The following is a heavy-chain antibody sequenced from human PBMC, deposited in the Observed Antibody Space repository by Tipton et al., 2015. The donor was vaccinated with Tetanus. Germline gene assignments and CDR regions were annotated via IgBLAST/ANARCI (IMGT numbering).Heavy chain of an antibody. V-gene: IGHV3-7*01. CDR1: GFTFSNYW. D-gene: IGHD2-15*01. CDR3: AKDGGGTHDY. J-gene: IGHJ4*02. Sequence: SLRLSCAASGFTFSNYWMSWVRQAPGKGLEWVANIRQDGSVKYYVDSVKGRFTISRDNAKNSLYLEMNSLRAEDTAVYYCAKDGGGTHDYWGQGTLVTVSS. CDR2: IRQDGSVK.